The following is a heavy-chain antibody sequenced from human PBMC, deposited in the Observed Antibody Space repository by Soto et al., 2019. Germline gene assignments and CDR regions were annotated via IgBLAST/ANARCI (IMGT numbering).Heavy chain of an antibody. V-gene: IGHV4-39*01. J-gene: IGHJ4*02. Sequence: SETLSLTCTVSGDSISSSSYYWGWIRQPPGKGLEWIGSIYYSGSTYYNPSLRSRVTMSVDTSKNQFSLKLSSVTAADTAVYYCARHCRNTSCNTMRAFDYWGQGTLVTVSS. CDR3: ARHCRNTSCNTMRAFDY. CDR1: GDSISSSSYY. CDR2: IYYSGST. D-gene: IGHD2-2*02.